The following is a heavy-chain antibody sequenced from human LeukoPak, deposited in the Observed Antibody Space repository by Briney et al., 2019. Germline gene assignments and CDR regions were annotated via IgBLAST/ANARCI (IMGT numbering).Heavy chain of an antibody. J-gene: IGHJ4*02. V-gene: IGHV3-21*01. CDR3: ARDYDYVWGSYRTYYFDY. CDR2: ISSSISYI. D-gene: IGHD3-16*02. CDR1: VFTFSIYS. Sequence: GGSLRLSCAASVFTFSIYSMNWVRQAPGKGLEWVSSISSSISYIYYADSVKGRFTISRDNAKNSLHLQMNSLRAEDTAVYYCARDYDYVWGSYRTYYFDYWGQGTLVTVSS.